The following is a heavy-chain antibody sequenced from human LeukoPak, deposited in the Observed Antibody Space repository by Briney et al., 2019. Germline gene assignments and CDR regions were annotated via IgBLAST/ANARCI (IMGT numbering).Heavy chain of an antibody. V-gene: IGHV3-74*01. CDR3: AKGLKTAVGPYMGYHYYMDV. D-gene: IGHD5-18*01. J-gene: IGHJ6*03. Sequence: GGSLRLSCAASGFTFSNYWMHWVRQAPGKGLVWVSRINSDGSSTTYADSVKGRFTISRDNAKNTLSLQMISLRAEDTALYYCAKGLKTAVGPYMGYHYYMDVWGKGTTVTVSS. CDR1: GFTFSNYW. CDR2: INSDGSST.